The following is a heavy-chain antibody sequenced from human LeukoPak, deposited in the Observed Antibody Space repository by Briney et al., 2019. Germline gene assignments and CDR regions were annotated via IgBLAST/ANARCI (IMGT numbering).Heavy chain of an antibody. CDR3: ARGNFRRDGYNFDY. V-gene: IGHV3-33*01. CDR2: IWFDGSNK. CDR1: GFIFSGYG. D-gene: IGHD5-24*01. Sequence: PGGSLRLSCAASGFIFSGYGMHWVRQAPGKGLEWVAVIWFDGSNKYYADSVKGRFTISRDNSKKTLYLQMNSLRAEDTGVFYCARGNFRRDGYNFDYWGQGTLVTVSS. J-gene: IGHJ4*02.